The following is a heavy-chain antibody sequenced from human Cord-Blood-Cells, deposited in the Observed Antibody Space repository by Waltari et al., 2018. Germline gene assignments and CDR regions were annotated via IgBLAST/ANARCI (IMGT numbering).Heavy chain of an antibody. V-gene: IGHV3-66*01. CDR2: IYSGGST. CDR1: GSTVRRND. J-gene: IGHJ4*02. Sequence: EVQLVASGGGLVQPGGSLRLSCAASGSTVRRNDMSWVRQAPGKGLEWVSVIYSGGSTYYADSVKGRFTISRDNSKNTLYLQMNSLRAEDTAVYYCARDRGIYYFDYWGQGTLVTVSS. CDR3: ARDRGIYYFDY.